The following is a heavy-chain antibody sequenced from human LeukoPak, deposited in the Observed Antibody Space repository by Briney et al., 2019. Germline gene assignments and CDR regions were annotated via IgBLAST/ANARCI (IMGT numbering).Heavy chain of an antibody. V-gene: IGHV3-23*01. J-gene: IGHJ4*02. CDR3: AKRGPGSPQSGKYYFDY. D-gene: IGHD3-10*01. CDR1: GSTFSTYG. Sequence: GGSLRLSCAASGSTFSTYGMTWVRQAPGKGLEWVSAISGSAATTFYADSVKGRFTISRDNSKNTLYLQMNSLRAEDTAVYYCAKRGPGSPQSGKYYFDYWGQGTLVTASS. CDR2: ISGSAATT.